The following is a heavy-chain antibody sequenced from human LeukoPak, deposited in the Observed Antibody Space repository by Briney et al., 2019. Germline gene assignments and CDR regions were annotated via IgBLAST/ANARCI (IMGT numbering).Heavy chain of an antibody. D-gene: IGHD3-22*01. CDR1: GGFISGSSYY. CDR3: ARRRYYDSTGYLE. J-gene: IGHJ1*01. V-gene: IGHV4-39*01. CDR2: IYYSGST. Sequence: SETLSLTCTISGGFISGSSYYWGWIRQPPGKGLEWIGDIYYSGSTYYNPALKSRVSMSIDTSKNQFSLELRSVAAADTALYYCARRRYYDSTGYLEWGQGTLVIVTS.